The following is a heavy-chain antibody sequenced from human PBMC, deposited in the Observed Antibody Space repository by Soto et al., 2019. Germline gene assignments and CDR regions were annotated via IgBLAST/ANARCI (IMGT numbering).Heavy chain of an antibody. CDR3: AREHDFWIGYSFDY. J-gene: IGHJ4*02. Sequence: QVQLVESGGGVVQPGRSLRLSCAASGFTFSYYGMHWVRQTPGKGLEWVAVIWYDGSNKYYVDSVKGRFTVSRDNSKNTLYLEMSSLRADDTGFYYCAREHDFWIGYSFDYWGQGTLVTVSS. CDR2: IWYDGSNK. CDR1: GFTFSYYG. D-gene: IGHD3-3*01. V-gene: IGHV3-33*01.